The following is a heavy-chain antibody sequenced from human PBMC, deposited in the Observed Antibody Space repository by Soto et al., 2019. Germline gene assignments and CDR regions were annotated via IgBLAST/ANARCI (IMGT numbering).Heavy chain of an antibody. J-gene: IGHJ4*02. CDR2: VYYSGTT. V-gene: IGHV4-61*08. Sequence: FVTQSHRNSVAEGFVGDKACCWRWNRKPPGPGLEWIGYVYYSGTTNYNPSLKSRVTISVDLSKNQFSLRLSSVTTADTALYYCARTTAVPNTLRSRYFFDYWGQGTLVTFSS. D-gene: IGHD4-17*01. CDR1: EGFVGDKACC. CDR3: ARTTAVPNTLRSRYFFDY.